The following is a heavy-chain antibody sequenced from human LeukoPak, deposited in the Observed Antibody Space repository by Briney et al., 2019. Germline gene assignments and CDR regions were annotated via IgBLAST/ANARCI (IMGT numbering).Heavy chain of an antibody. Sequence: GGTLRLSCAASGFTFSSYGMSWVRRAPGKGLEWVSAISGSGGSTYYADSVKGRFTISRDNSKNTLYLQMNSLRAEDTAVYYCAKDRSGGVDYWGQGTLVTVSS. J-gene: IGHJ4*02. CDR2: ISGSGGST. CDR1: GFTFSSYG. D-gene: IGHD3-16*01. V-gene: IGHV3-23*01. CDR3: AKDRSGGVDY.